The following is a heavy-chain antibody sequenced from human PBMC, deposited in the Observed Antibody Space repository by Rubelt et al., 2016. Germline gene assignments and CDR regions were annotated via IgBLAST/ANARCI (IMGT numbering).Heavy chain of an antibody. J-gene: IGHJ4*02. CDR2: ISWDGGST. D-gene: IGHD3-16*01. CDR3: AKEENGGSFDY. V-gene: IGHV3-43*01. CDR1: GFTFDDYT. Sequence: ASGFTFDDYTMHWVRQAPGKGLEWASLISWDGGSTYYADSVKGRFTISRDNSKNSLYLQMNSLRTEDTALYYCAKEENGGSFDYWGQGTLVTVSS.